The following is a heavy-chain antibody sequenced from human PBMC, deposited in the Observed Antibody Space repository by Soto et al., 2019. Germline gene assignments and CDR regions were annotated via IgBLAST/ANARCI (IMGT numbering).Heavy chain of an antibody. Sequence: PSETLSLTCTVSGGSISSYYWSWIRQSPGKGLEWIGCIYYSGNTNYNPSLKSRVTISVNTSKNQFSLRLTSVTAADTAVYYCARAAVTHERYHYGRDVWGQGTTVTVSS. CDR2: IYYSGNT. CDR1: GGSISSYY. CDR3: ARAAVTHERYHYGRDV. J-gene: IGHJ6*02. V-gene: IGHV4-59*01. D-gene: IGHD4-17*01.